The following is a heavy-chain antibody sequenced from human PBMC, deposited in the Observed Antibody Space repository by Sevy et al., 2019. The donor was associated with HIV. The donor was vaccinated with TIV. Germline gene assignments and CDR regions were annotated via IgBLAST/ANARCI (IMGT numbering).Heavy chain of an antibody. V-gene: IGHV1-46*01. Sequence: ASVKVSCKASGYTFTSNYMHWVRQAPGQGLEWMGIINPSGVSASYAQKFQGRVTVTRGTSTSTVYMELSSLRSEDTAVCYCARGRAASCKKDYDDGMDVWGQGTTVTVAS. CDR3: ARGRAASCKKDYDDGMDV. D-gene: IGHD6-25*01. CDR1: GYTFTSNY. CDR2: INPSGVSA. J-gene: IGHJ6*02.